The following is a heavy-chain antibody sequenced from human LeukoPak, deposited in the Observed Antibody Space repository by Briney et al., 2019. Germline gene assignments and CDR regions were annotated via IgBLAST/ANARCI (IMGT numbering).Heavy chain of an antibody. CDR3: ARDVNSSSAYFDY. V-gene: IGHV1-3*03. J-gene: IGHJ4*02. CDR2: INAGNGNT. D-gene: IGHD6-6*01. Sequence: ASVKVSCKASGYTFTSYAMHWVRQAPGQRLEWMGWINAGNGNTKYSQEFQGRVTITRDTSASTAYMELSSLRSEDTAVYYCARDVNSSSAYFDYWGQGTLVTVSS. CDR1: GYTFTSYA.